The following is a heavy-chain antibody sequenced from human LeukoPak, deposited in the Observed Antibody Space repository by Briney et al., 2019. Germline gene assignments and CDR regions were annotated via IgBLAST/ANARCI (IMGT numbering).Heavy chain of an antibody. CDR1: GFTFSSYG. J-gene: IGHJ4*02. D-gene: IGHD2-15*01. Sequence: GGSLRLSCAASGFTFSSYGMHWVRQAPGKGLEWVAVISYDGSNKYYADSVKGRFTISRDNSKNTLYLQMNSLRAEDTAVYYCAKVGMVAATEDYWGQGTLVTVSS. V-gene: IGHV3-30*18. CDR2: ISYDGSNK. CDR3: AKVGMVAATEDY.